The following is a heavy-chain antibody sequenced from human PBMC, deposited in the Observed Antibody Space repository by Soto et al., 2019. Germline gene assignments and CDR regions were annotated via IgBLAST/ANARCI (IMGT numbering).Heavy chain of an antibody. V-gene: IGHV3-33*01. D-gene: IGHD3-10*01. CDR1: GFTFSSYG. CDR3: AREAYSGSYYGYYYYYYGMDV. Sequence: QVQLVESGGGVVQPGRSLRLSCAASGFTFSSYGMHWVRQAPGKGLEWVAVIWYDGSNKYYADSVKGRFTISRDNSKNTLYLQMNSLRAEDTAVYYCAREAYSGSYYGYYYYYYGMDVWGQGSTVTVFS. CDR2: IWYDGSNK. J-gene: IGHJ6*02.